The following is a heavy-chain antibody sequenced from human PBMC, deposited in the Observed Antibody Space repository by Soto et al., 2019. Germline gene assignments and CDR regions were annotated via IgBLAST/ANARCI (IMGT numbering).Heavy chain of an antibody. CDR3: ARDHWDIVLVPAALGWFDP. CDR2: ISAYNGNT. J-gene: IGHJ5*02. V-gene: IGHV1-18*01. CDR1: GYTFTSYG. Sequence: GASVKVSCKASGYTFTSYGISWVRQAPGQGLEWMGWISAYNGNTNYAQKLQGRVTMTTDTSTSTAYMELRSLRSDDTAVYYCARDHWDIVLVPAALGWFDPWGQGTLVTVSS. D-gene: IGHD2-2*01.